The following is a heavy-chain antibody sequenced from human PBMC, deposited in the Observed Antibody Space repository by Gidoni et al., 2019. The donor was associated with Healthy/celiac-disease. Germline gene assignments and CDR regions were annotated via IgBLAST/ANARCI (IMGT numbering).Heavy chain of an antibody. V-gene: IGHV3-9*01. CDR1: GFTFDVYA. D-gene: IGHD3-22*01. J-gene: IGHJ4*02. Sequence: EVQLVESGGGLVQPGRSLRLSCAASGFTFDVYAMHWVRQAPGKGLEWVSGISWNSGSIGYADSVKGRFTISRDNAKNSLYLQMNSLRAEDTALYYCAKGPYYYDSSGYYWGDYWGQGTLVTVSS. CDR2: ISWNSGSI. CDR3: AKGPYYYDSSGYYWGDY.